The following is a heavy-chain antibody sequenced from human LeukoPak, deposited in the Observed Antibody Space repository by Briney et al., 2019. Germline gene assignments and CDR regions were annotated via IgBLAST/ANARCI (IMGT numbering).Heavy chain of an antibody. CDR1: GGSITNYY. Sequence: SETLSLTCTVSGGSITNYYWSWIRQPPGKGLEWIGYIYYSGSTNHNPSLKSRVTISVDASTNQFSLKLDSVTAADTAVYYCARGRIYYDSTGYGYWGRGTLVTVSS. J-gene: IGHJ4*02. CDR2: IYYSGST. V-gene: IGHV4-59*01. CDR3: ARGRIYYDSTGYGY. D-gene: IGHD3-22*01.